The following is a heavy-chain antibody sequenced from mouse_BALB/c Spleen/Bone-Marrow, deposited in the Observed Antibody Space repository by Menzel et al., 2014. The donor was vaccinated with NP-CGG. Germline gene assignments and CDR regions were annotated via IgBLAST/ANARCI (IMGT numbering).Heavy chain of an antibody. Sequence: EVQLQQSGAELVKPGASVKLSCTASGFNIXDTYMYWVKQRPEQGLEWIGKIDPANGNTKYDPKFQGKATITADTSSNTAYLQLSSLTSEDTAVYYCAVYDGYAMDYWGQGTSVTVSS. CDR1: GFNIXDTY. V-gene: IGHV14-3*02. J-gene: IGHJ4*01. CDR2: IDPANGNT. CDR3: AVYDGYAMDY. D-gene: IGHD2-3*01.